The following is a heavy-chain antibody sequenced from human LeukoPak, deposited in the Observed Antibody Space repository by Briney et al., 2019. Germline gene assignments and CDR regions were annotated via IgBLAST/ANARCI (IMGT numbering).Heavy chain of an antibody. V-gene: IGHV1-46*01. Sequence: ASVKVSCKASGYTFTSYYMHWVRQAPGQGLEWMGIINPSGGSTSYAQKFQGRVTMTRDTSTSTVYMELSSLRSEDTAVYYCARGDFPPQRIWYYYDSSGYQYYFDYWGQGTLVTVSS. CDR3: ARGDFPPQRIWYYYDSSGYQYYFDY. CDR1: GYTFTSYY. D-gene: IGHD3-22*01. CDR2: INPSGGST. J-gene: IGHJ4*02.